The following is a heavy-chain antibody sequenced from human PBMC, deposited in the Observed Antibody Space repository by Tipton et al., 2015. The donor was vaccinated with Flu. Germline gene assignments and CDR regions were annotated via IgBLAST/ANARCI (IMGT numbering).Heavy chain of an antibody. CDR2: IYYSGST. CDR1: GGSISSYY. CDR3: ARGDYDRSGYHSKYFQH. J-gene: IGHJ1*01. Sequence: TLSLTCTVSGGSISSYYWSWIRQPPGKGLEWIGYIYYSGSTNYNPSLKSRVTISVDTSKNQFSLKLSSVTAADTAVYYCARGDYDRSGYHSKYFQHWGQGTLVTVSS. D-gene: IGHD3-22*01. V-gene: IGHV4-59*01.